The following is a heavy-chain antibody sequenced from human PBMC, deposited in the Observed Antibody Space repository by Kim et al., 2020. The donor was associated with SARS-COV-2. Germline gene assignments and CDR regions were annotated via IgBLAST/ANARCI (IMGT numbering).Heavy chain of an antibody. D-gene: IGHD4-17*01. CDR3: ARPAATATTSYRY. Sequence: SETLSPTCAVSGYSITSGYFWAWIRQPPGKGLEWIASIHHSGSTYYSPSLKSRVTISVDTSKNQPPLKPSSSTAVDTAVHSCARPAATATTSYRYWAPGT. CDR1: GYSITSGYF. V-gene: IGHV4-38-2*01. CDR2: IHHSGST. J-gene: IGHJ4*02.